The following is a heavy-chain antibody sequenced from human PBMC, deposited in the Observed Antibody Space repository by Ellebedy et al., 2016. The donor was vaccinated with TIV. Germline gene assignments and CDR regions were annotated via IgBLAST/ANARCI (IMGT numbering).Heavy chain of an antibody. V-gene: IGHV1-69*02. Sequence: SVKVSXXASGGTFSNYPINWVRQAPGQGLEWMGRIIPILRKTTYAQKFQGRLTVTAGRSTGTVYMELSSLRSEDTAVYYCARRVDLRHRSGYYRGDAFDIWGQGTMVTVSS. J-gene: IGHJ3*02. CDR3: ARRVDLRHRSGYYRGDAFDI. CDR2: IIPILRKT. CDR1: GGTFSNYP. D-gene: IGHD3-22*01.